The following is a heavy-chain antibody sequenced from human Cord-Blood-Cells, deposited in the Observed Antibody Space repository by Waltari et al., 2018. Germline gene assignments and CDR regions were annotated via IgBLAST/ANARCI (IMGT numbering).Heavy chain of an antibody. CDR3: ARVWYYYGSGSYYYFDY. CDR2: IYYSGST. J-gene: IGHJ4*02. CDR1: GGSVSSGSSY. D-gene: IGHD3-10*01. V-gene: IGHV4-61*01. Sequence: QVQLQESGPGLVKPSETLSLTCTVSGGSVSSGSSYWSWIRQPPGKGLEWIGYIYYSGSTNYNPSLKSRVTISVDTSKNQFSLKLSSVTAADTAVYYCARVWYYYGSGSYYYFDYWGQGTLVTVSS.